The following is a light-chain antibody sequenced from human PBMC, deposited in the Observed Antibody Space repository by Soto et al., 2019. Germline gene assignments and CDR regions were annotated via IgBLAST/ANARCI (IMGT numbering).Light chain of an antibody. CDR1: ISNIANNY. V-gene: IGLV1-51*02. Sequence: QSVLTQPPSVSAAPGQKVSISCSGSISNIANNYVSWYQQLPGAAPKLLIFENNKRASGIPDRFSASKSGTSATLGITGLQTGDEADYYCGTWDTSLSDPYVFGTGTQLTVL. J-gene: IGLJ1*01. CDR3: GTWDTSLSDPYV. CDR2: ENN.